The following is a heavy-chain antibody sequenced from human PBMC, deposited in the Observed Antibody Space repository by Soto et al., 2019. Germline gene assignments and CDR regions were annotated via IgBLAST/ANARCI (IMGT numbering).Heavy chain of an antibody. CDR3: ARDPDAEYFQH. D-gene: IGHD2-2*01. V-gene: IGHV3-7*05. Sequence: GGSLRLSCAASGFTFSSYWMSWVRQAPGKGLEWVANIKQDGSEKYYVDSVKGRFTISSDNAKNSLYLQMTSLRAEDTAVYYCARDPDAEYFQHWGQGTLVTVSS. CDR1: GFTFSSYW. CDR2: IKQDGSEK. J-gene: IGHJ1*01.